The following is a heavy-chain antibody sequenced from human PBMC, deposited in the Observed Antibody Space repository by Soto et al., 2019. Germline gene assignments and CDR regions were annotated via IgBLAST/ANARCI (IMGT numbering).Heavy chain of an antibody. V-gene: IGHV1-69*13. CDR2: IIPIFGTA. D-gene: IGHD6-25*01. CDR3: ARDYIRDSSGSLYWYFDL. CDR1: GGTFSSYA. Sequence: SVKVPCKASGGTFSSYAISWVRRAPGQGLEWMGGIIPIFGTANYAQKFQGRVTITADESTSTAYMELSSLRSEDTAVYYCARDYIRDSSGSLYWYFDLWGRGTLVNVSS. J-gene: IGHJ2*01.